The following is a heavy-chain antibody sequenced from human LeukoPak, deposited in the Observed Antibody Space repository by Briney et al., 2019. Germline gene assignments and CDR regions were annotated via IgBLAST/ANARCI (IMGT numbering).Heavy chain of an antibody. CDR1: GYTFTGYY. CDR2: INPNSGGT. V-gene: IGHV1-2*02. D-gene: IGHD3-22*01. J-gene: IGHJ4*02. CDR3: ARVLLTYYFDSSGYYDC. Sequence: GASVKVSCKASGYTFTGYYMHWVRQAPGQGLEWMGWINPNSGGTNYAQKFQDRVTMTRDTSISTAYMELSRLRSDDTAVYYCARVLLTYYFDSSGYYDCWGQGTLVTVSS.